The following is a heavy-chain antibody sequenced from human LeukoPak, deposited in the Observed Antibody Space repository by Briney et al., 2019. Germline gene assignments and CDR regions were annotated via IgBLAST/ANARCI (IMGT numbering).Heavy chain of an antibody. D-gene: IGHD3-10*02. J-gene: IGHJ4*02. CDR1: GFTFSTYW. CDR3: ARDWGNYVIDY. CDR2: INTDGSNT. V-gene: IGHV3-74*01. Sequence: TGGSLRLSFAASGFTFSTYWMHWVRQAPGKGPVWVSRINTDGSNTFYADSVKGRFTISRDNAKNTVYLQMNSLRAEDTAVYYCARDWGNYVIDYWGQGTLVTVSS.